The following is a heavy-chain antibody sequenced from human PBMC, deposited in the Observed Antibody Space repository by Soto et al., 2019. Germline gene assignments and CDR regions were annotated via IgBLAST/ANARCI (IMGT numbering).Heavy chain of an antibody. CDR1: GDTFTTYD. J-gene: IGHJ4*02. Sequence: ASVEVSCKASGDTFTTYDINWVRQATGHGLEWMGWINPNGGNIGYAQRFQGRVTMTRDTAIRTAYMEVSSLRSDDTAVYYCARGRASGSYYLLDYWGQGTLVTVSS. CDR2: INPNGGNI. CDR3: ARGRASGSYYLLDY. V-gene: IGHV1-8*01. D-gene: IGHD3-10*01.